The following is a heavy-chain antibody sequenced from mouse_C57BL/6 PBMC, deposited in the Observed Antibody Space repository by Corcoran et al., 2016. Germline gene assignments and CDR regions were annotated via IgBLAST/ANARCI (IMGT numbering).Heavy chain of an antibody. D-gene: IGHD1-1*01. CDR2: INPNNGGT. CDR3: AMSFYYYGSRYVDV. J-gene: IGHJ1*03. V-gene: IGHV1-26*01. Sequence: EVQLQQSGPELVKPGASVKISCKASGYTFTDYYMNWVKQSHGKSLEWIGDINPNNGGTSYKQKFKGKDTLTVDKSSSTAYMEIRSLTSDDSAGYYCAMSFYYYGSRYVDVLCTGTTVTVSS. CDR1: GYTFTDYY.